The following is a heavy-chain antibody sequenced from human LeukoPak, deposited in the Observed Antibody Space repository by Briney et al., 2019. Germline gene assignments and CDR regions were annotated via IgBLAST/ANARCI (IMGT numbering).Heavy chain of an antibody. D-gene: IGHD3-22*01. CDR1: GFTFTGFW. CDR3: VRDNLYYYDSSGYTFDY. Sequence: GGSLRLSCAASGFTFTGFWMHWVRQAPGKGLVWVSRINSDGSSTSYADSVKGRFTISRDNAKNTLYLQINSLRAEDTAVYYCVRDNLYYYDSSGYTFDYWGQGTLVTVSS. V-gene: IGHV3-74*01. CDR2: INSDGSST. J-gene: IGHJ4*02.